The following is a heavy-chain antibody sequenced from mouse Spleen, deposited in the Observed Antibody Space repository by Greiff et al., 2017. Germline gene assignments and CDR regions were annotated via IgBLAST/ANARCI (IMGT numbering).Heavy chain of an antibody. CDR1: GYTFTSYW. V-gene: IGHV1-55*01. CDR3: ARSYYDGSYGGAMDY. CDR2: IYPGSGST. D-gene: IGHD1-1*01. Sequence: QVQLQQSGAELVKPGASVKMSCKASGYTFTSYWITWVKQRPGQGLEWIGDIYPGSGSTNYNEKFKSKATLTVDTSSSTAYMQLSSLTSEDSAVYYCARSYYDGSYGGAMDYWGQGTSVTVSS. J-gene: IGHJ4*01.